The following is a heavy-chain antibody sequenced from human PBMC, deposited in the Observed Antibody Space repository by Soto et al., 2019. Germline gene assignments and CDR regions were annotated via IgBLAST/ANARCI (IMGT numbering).Heavy chain of an antibody. CDR2: ISYDGSNK. CDR3: AKNKAALWFDP. CDR1: GFTFNSYG. V-gene: IGHV3-30*18. J-gene: IGHJ5*02. Sequence: QVQLVESGGGVVQPGRSLRLSCAASGFTFNSYGMHWVRQAPGKGLEWVAVISYDGSNKYYADSVKGRFTISRDNSKNTLYLQMNSLRAEDTAVYYCAKNKAALWFDPWGQGTLVTVSS. D-gene: IGHD6-13*01.